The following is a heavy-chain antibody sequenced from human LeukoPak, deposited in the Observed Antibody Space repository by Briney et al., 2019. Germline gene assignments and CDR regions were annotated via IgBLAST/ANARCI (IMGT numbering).Heavy chain of an antibody. CDR1: GFTFSSYA. J-gene: IGHJ4*02. Sequence: GSLRLSCAASGFTFSSYAMHWVRQAPGKGLEWVAVISYDGSNKYYADSVKGRFTISRDNSKNTLYLQMNSLRAEDTAVYYCARDRDENWVDYWGQGTLVTVSS. D-gene: IGHD7-27*01. CDR2: ISYDGSNK. V-gene: IGHV3-30-3*01. CDR3: ARDRDENWVDY.